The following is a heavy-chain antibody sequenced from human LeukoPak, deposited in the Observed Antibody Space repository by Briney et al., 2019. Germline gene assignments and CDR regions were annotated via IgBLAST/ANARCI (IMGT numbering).Heavy chain of an antibody. CDR1: GFTFSSYG. CDR2: IWYDGSNK. J-gene: IGHJ4*02. D-gene: IGHD6-19*01. Sequence: GRSLRLSCAASGFTFSSYGMHWVRQAPGKGLEWVAVIWYDGSNKYYADSVKGRFTISRDNSKNTLYPQINSLRAEDTAVYYCARDTGIAMGSPFDYWGQGTLVTVSS. CDR3: ARDTGIAMGSPFDY. V-gene: IGHV3-33*01.